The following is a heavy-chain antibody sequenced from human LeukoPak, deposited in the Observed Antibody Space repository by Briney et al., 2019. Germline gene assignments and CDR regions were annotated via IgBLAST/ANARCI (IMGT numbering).Heavy chain of an antibody. J-gene: IGHJ6*02. V-gene: IGHV4-30-4*01. CDR1: GGSISSGDYY. D-gene: IGHD6-13*01. CDR3: ARVLAAAGTPPYYYYGMDV. CDR2: IYYSGST. Sequence: SQTLSLTCTVSGGSISSGDYYWSWIRQPPGKGLEWIGYIYYSGSTNYNPSLKSRVTISVDTSKNQFSLKLSSVTAADTAVYYCARVLAAAGTPPYYYYGMDVWGQGTTVTVSS.